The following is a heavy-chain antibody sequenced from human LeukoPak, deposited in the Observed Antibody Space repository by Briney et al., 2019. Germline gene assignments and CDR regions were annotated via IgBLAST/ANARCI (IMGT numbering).Heavy chain of an antibody. CDR1: GFTFNSYA. Sequence: GGSLRLSCAASGFTFNSYAMIWVRQAPGKGLEWVSYISHSSSTIYYADSVKGRFTISRDNAKKSLYLQMNSLRAEDSAVYYCARDRLHYGEYEKTFDYWGQGTLVTVSS. CDR3: ARDRLHYGEYEKTFDY. J-gene: IGHJ4*02. D-gene: IGHD4-17*01. V-gene: IGHV3-48*01. CDR2: ISHSSSTI.